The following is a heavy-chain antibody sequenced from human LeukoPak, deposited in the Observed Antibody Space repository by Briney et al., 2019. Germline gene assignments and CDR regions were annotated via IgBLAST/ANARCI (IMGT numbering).Heavy chain of an antibody. J-gene: IGHJ4*02. Sequence: SETLSLTCSVSGGSISSYYWSWIRQPPGKGLECIGYIHYSGSTNYNPSLKSRVTISVDTSKNQFSLKLSSVTAADTAVYYCASRLVGASYFDYWGQGTLVTVSS. D-gene: IGHD1-26*01. V-gene: IGHV4-59*08. CDR2: IHYSGST. CDR1: GGSISSYY. CDR3: ASRLVGASYFDY.